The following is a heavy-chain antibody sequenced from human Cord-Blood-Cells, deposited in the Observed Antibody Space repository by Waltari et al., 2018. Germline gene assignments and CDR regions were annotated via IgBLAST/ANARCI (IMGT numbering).Heavy chain of an antibody. Sequence: QVQLQESGPGLVKPSQTLSLTCTVSGGSISSGGHYWRWIRQPPGQGLEWIGYIYYSGSTYYNPSLKSRVTISVDTSKNQFSLKLSSVTAADTAVYYCARSPGVRFGYDYIWGSYRYGFDYWGQGTLVTVSS. D-gene: IGHD3-16*02. CDR1: GGSISSGGHY. CDR2: IYYSGST. V-gene: IGHV4-31*03. CDR3: ARSPGVRFGYDYIWGSYRYGFDY. J-gene: IGHJ4*02.